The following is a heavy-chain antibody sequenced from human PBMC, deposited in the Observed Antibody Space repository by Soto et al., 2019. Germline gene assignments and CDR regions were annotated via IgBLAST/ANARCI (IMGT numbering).Heavy chain of an antibody. Sequence: EVQLVESGGGLVQPGRSLRLSCAASGFTFDDYAMHWVRQAPGKGLEWVSGINWNVGSIAYADSVKGRFTISRDNAKNSLYLQMNSLRAEDTALYYCAKGVAGWYYFDYWGQGTLVTVSS. J-gene: IGHJ4*02. CDR3: AKGVAGWYYFDY. CDR1: GFTFDDYA. D-gene: IGHD3-3*01. CDR2: INWNVGSI. V-gene: IGHV3-9*01.